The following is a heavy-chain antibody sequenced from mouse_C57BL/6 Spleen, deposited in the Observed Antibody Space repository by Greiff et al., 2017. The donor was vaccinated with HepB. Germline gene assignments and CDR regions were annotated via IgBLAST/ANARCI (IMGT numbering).Heavy chain of an antibody. D-gene: IGHD4-1*01. CDR3: ASGPPGNYFDY. V-gene: IGHV7-3*01. CDR2: IRNKANGYTT. Sequence: DVKLVESGGGLVQPGGSLSLSCAASGFTFTDYYMSWVRQPPGKALEWLGFIRNKANGYTTEYSASVKGRFTIARDNSTSILYLQMNALRAEDSATYSCASGPPGNYFDYWGQGTTLTVSS. J-gene: IGHJ2*01. CDR1: GFTFTDYY.